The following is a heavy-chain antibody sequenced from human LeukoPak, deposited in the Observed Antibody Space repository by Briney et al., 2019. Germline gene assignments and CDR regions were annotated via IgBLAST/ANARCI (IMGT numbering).Heavy chain of an antibody. D-gene: IGHD3-3*01. V-gene: IGHV1-18*01. Sequence: EASVKVSCKASGYTFTSYGISWVRQAPGQGLEWMGWISAYNGNTNYAQKLQGRVTMTTDTSTSTAYMELSRLRSDDTAVYYCARSWYDFWSGYLGSLYYYYGMDVRGQGTTVTVSS. CDR2: ISAYNGNT. CDR3: ARSWYDFWSGYLGSLYYYYGMDV. J-gene: IGHJ6*02. CDR1: GYTFTSYG.